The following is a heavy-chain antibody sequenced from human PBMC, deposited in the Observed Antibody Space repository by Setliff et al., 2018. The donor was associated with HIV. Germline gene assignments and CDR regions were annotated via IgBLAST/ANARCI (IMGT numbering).Heavy chain of an antibody. D-gene: IGHD6-13*01. Sequence: PSETLSLTCTVSGDSASNSRYYWAWIRQPPGQGLEWIGETSHSGKTNYNPSLKSRVTISVDTSKNQFSLKLTSVTAADTAVYYCVTSSSWSSRLNFWGPGMLVTVSS. CDR1: GDSASNSRYY. CDR2: TSHSGKT. CDR3: VTSSSWSSRLNF. V-gene: IGHV4-39*07. J-gene: IGHJ4*02.